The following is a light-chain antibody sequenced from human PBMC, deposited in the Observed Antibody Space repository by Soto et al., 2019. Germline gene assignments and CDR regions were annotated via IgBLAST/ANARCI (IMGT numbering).Light chain of an antibody. CDR2: GAS. CDR3: QQYGSSPR. J-gene: IGKJ3*01. CDR1: QSVGSSY. Sequence: EIVLTQSPGTLSLSPGERATLSCRASQSVGSSYLAWYQQKPGQAPRLLIYGASSRATGIPDRFSGSGSGTDFTLTISRLEPEAFAVYYCQQYGSSPRFGPGTKVDIK. V-gene: IGKV3-20*01.